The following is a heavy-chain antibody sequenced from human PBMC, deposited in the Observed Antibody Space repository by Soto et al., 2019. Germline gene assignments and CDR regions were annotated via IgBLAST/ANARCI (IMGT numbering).Heavy chain of an antibody. CDR2: IYYSGST. CDR1: GGSISSSSYY. Sequence: SETLSLRYTVSGGSISSSSYYWGWIRQPPGKGLEWIGSIYYSGSTYYNPSLKSRVTISVDTSKNQFSLKLSSVTAADTVVYYCPRRLTNNHYAIDAWGQGRTVT. CDR3: PRRLTNNHYAIDA. V-gene: IGHV4-39*01. J-gene: IGHJ6*02. D-gene: IGHD1-1*01.